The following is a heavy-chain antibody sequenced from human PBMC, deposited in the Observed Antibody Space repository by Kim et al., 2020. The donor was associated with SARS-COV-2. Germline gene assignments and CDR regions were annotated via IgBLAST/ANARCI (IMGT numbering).Heavy chain of an antibody. Sequence: GGSLRLSCAASGFTFSSYWMSWVRQAPGKGLEWGANIKQDGSEKYYVDSVKGRFTISRDNAKNSLYLQMNSLRAEDTAVYYCARGRGSSGWLTFDYWGQGTLVTVSS. J-gene: IGHJ4*02. CDR3: ARGRGSSGWLTFDY. CDR2: IKQDGSEK. V-gene: IGHV3-7*03. D-gene: IGHD6-19*01. CDR1: GFTFSSYW.